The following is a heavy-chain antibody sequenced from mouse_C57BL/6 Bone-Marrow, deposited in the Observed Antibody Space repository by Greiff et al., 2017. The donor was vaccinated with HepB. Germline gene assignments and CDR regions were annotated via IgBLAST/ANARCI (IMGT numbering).Heavy chain of an antibody. Sequence: EVKLQESGGGLVQPGGSLKLSCAASGFTFSDYYMYWVRQTPEKRLEWVAYISNGGGSTYYPDTVKGRFTISRDNAKNTLYLQMSRLKSEDTAMYYCARFLFYYDYDESFAYWGQGTLVTVSA. J-gene: IGHJ3*01. CDR1: GFTFSDYY. V-gene: IGHV5-12*01. CDR3: ARFLFYYDYDESFAY. CDR2: ISNGGGST. D-gene: IGHD2-4*01.